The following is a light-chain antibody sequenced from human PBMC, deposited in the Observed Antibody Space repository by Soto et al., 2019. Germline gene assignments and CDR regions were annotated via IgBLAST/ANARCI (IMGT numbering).Light chain of an antibody. CDR2: DVS. J-gene: IGLJ3*02. Sequence: QSVLTQPRSVSDSPGQSVTISCTGTSSDVGGYNYVSWYQQHPGKAPKVMIYDVSKRPSGVPDRFSGSKSGNTASLTISGLQAEDEADYYCQVWDSISDHWVFGGGTKLTVL. V-gene: IGLV2-11*01. CDR1: SSDVGGYNY. CDR3: QVWDSISDHWV.